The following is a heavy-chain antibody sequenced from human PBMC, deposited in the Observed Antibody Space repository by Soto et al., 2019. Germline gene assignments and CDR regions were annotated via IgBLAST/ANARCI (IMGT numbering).Heavy chain of an antibody. J-gene: IGHJ4*02. Sequence: QVQLVESGGGVVQPGRSLRLSCAASGFTFSSYSMHWVRQAPGKGLEWVAVIWYDGSNKYYADSVKGRFTISRDNSKNTLYLQMNSLRAEDTAVYYCARGFSSIAGYLDYWGQGTLVTVSS. V-gene: IGHV3-33*01. D-gene: IGHD6-6*01. CDR3: ARGFSSIAGYLDY. CDR2: IWYDGSNK. CDR1: GFTFSSYS.